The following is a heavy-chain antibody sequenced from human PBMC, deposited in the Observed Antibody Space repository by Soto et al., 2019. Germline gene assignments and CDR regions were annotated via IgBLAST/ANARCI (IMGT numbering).Heavy chain of an antibody. CDR3: AKGIAAAGDDFDY. V-gene: IGHV3-30*18. CDR2: ISYDGSNK. Sequence: PGGSLRLSCAASGFTFSSYGMHWVRQAPGKGLEWVAVISYDGSNKYYADSVKGRFTISRDNSKNTLYLQMNSLRAEDTAVYYCAKGIAAAGDDFDYWGQGTLVTVS. CDR1: GFTFSSYG. J-gene: IGHJ4*02. D-gene: IGHD6-13*01.